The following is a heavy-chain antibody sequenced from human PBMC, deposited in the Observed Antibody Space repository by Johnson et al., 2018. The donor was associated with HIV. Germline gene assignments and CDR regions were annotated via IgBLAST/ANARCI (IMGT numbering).Heavy chain of an antibody. CDR3: ARDRVGATAFDV. Sequence: VQLVESGGGRVQPGGSLRLSCAASGFTFSSYWMHWVRQAPGKGLEWISYISGGGSAIYYADSVRGRFTISRDNAKNSLYLQMNSLRAEDTAVYYCARDRVGATAFDVWGQGTLVTVSS. D-gene: IGHD1-26*01. V-gene: IGHV3-48*04. CDR1: GFTFSSYW. J-gene: IGHJ3*01. CDR2: ISGGGSAI.